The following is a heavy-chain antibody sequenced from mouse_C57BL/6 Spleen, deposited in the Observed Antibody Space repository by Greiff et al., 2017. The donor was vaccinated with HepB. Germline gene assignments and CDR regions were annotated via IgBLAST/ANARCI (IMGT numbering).Heavy chain of an antibody. CDR3: ARQGPSFDY. CDR2: ISSGGSYT. V-gene: IGHV5-6*01. CDR1: GFTFSSYG. J-gene: IGHJ2*01. D-gene: IGHD3-3*01. Sequence: DVHLVESGGDLVKPGGSLKLSCAASGFTFSSYGMSWVRQTPDKRLEWVATISSGGSYTYYPDSVKGRFTISRDNAKNTLYLQMSSLKSEDTAMYYCARQGPSFDYWGQGTTLTVSS.